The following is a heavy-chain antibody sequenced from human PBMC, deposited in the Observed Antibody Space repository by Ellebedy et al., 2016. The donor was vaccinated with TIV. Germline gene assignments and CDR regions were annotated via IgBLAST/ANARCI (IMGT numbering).Heavy chain of an antibody. CDR2: IKQDGSEK. CDR3: ARAQDPGASGYYYYYMDV. J-gene: IGHJ6*03. CDR1: GFTFSSYW. D-gene: IGHD1-1*01. V-gene: IGHV3-7*02. Sequence: GESLKISXAASGFTFSSYWMSWVRQAPGKGLEWVANIKQDGSEKYYVDSVKGRFTISRDNAKNSLYLQMNSLRAEDTAVYYCARAQDPGASGYYYYYMDVWGKGTTVTVSS.